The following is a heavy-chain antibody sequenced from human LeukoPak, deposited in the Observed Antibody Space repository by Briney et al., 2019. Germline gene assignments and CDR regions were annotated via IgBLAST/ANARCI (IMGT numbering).Heavy chain of an antibody. V-gene: IGHV3-21*01. CDR1: GSTFSSYS. CDR2: FSTSSSYI. J-gene: IGHJ4*02. Sequence: GGSLRLSCAASGSTFSSYSMNWVRQAPGKGLEWVSSFSTSSSYIYYADSVKGRFTISRDNAKNSLYLQMNSLRVEDTAVYFCARGVQDYYDSSGYLDYWGQGTLVTVSS. D-gene: IGHD3-22*01. CDR3: ARGVQDYYDSSGYLDY.